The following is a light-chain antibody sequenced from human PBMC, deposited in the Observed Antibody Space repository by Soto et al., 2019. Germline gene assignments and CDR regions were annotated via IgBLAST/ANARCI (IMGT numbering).Light chain of an antibody. J-gene: IGKJ3*01. Sequence: DIPLTQSPSTVSASVGDRVTITCRSSQDINTWVAWYQQKPGKAPKLLIFDASNLESGVPSRFGGSGSGTEFTLTISGLQPDDFAAYFCQQYKSYSPTTFGPGTKVDIK. V-gene: IGKV1-5*01. CDR2: DAS. CDR1: QDINTW. CDR3: QQYKSYSPTT.